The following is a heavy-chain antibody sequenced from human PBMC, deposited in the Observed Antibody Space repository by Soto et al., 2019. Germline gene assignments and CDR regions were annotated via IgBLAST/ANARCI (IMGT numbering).Heavy chain of an antibody. V-gene: IGHV1-69*13. Sequence: SVKVSCKASGGTLSSYAISWVRQDPGQGLEWMGGIIPIFGTANYAQKFQGRVTITADESTSTAYMELSSLRSEDTAVYYCARGPDVSVADFDYWGQGTLVTVSS. CDR3: ARGPDVSVADFDY. CDR1: GGTLSSYA. D-gene: IGHD6-19*01. J-gene: IGHJ4*02. CDR2: IIPIFGTA.